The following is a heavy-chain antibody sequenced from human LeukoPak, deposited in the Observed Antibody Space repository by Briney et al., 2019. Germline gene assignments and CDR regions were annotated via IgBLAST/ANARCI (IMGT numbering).Heavy chain of an antibody. CDR2: IYASGRT. Sequence: SETLSLTCTASGGSISSYHWNWIRQSAGKRLEWIGRIYASGRTDYNPSLKSRVTMSVDTSKNQFSLKVTYVTAADTAVYYCVRGHSSGHYYDYWGQGTLVTVSS. D-gene: IGHD3-22*01. J-gene: IGHJ4*02. CDR1: GGSISSYH. CDR3: VRGHSSGHYYDY. V-gene: IGHV4-4*07.